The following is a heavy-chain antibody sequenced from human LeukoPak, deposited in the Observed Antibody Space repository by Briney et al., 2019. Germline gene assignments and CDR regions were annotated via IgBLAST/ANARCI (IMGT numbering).Heavy chain of an antibody. V-gene: IGHV4-39*01. D-gene: IGHD1-26*01. CDR1: GGSISSSSYD. CDR2: IYYSGST. Sequence: PSETLSLTCTVSGGSISSSSYDWGWIRQPPGKGLEWIGSIYYSGSTYYNPSLKSRVTISVDTSKNQFSLKLSSVTAADTAVYYCASRGQWDYYFDFWGQGTLVTVSS. CDR3: ASRGQWDYYFDF. J-gene: IGHJ4*02.